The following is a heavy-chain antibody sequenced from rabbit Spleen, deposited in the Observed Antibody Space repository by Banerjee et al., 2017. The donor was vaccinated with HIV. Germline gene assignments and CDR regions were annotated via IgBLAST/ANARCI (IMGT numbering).Heavy chain of an antibody. D-gene: IGHD2-1*01. J-gene: IGHJ4*01. Sequence: QSLEESRGGLVKPEGSLTLTYKASGFSFSDRDVMCWVRQAPGKGLEWIACINAATAKPVYATWASGRFSISRTSSTTVTLRMTSLTAADRATYFCARDLVGVIGWNFYLWGPGTLVTVS. CDR1: GFSFSDRDV. CDR3: ARDLVGVIGWNFYL. CDR2: INAATAKP. V-gene: IGHV1S40*01.